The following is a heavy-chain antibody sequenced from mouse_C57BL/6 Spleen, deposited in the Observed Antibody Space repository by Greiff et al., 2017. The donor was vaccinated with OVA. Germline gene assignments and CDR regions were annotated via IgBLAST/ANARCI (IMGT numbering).Heavy chain of an antibody. Sequence: EVKLMESGGGLVKPGGSLKLSCAASGFTFSDYGMHWVRQAPEKGLEWVAYISSGSSTIYYADTVKGRFTISRDNAKNTLFLQMTSLRSEDTAMYYCARDWDEGAMDYWGQGTSVTVSS. V-gene: IGHV5-17*01. J-gene: IGHJ4*01. CDR1: GFTFSDYG. D-gene: IGHD4-1*01. CDR2: ISSGSSTI. CDR3: ARDWDEGAMDY.